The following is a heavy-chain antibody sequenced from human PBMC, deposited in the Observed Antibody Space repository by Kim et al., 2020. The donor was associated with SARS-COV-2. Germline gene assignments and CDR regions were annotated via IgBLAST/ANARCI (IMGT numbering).Heavy chain of an antibody. J-gene: IGHJ4*02. D-gene: IGHD1-26*01. CDR3: ARVDPYSGSYYFDY. V-gene: IGHV3-11*01. Sequence: ADSVKGRFTISSDNAKNSLYLQMSSRRAEDTAVYYCARVDPYSGSYYFDYWGQGTLVTVSS.